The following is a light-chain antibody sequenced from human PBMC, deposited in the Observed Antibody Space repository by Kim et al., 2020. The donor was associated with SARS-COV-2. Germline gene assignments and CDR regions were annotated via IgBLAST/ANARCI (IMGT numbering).Light chain of an antibody. V-gene: IGKV4-1*01. CDR1: QSVLDRSKNKYY. J-gene: IGKJ5*01. Sequence: ATVHCKSSQSVLDRSKNKYYLAWYQQKPGQPPKLLIYWASTRESGVPDRFSGSGSGTDFTLTISNLQAEDVAVYYCQQYYSTPQTFGQGTRLEIK. CDR3: QQYYSTPQT. CDR2: WAS.